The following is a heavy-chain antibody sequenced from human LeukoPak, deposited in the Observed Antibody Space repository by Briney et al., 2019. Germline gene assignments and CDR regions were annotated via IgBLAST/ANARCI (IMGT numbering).Heavy chain of an antibody. Sequence: PGGSLRLSCAASGFTFSNYAMNWVRQATGEGRDWVTVINDSGGSTFYADSVKGRFSISRDNSKNTVTLQMSVLRDEDTAVYYSARTFAWTLVGVDYWGQGALVTVSS. D-gene: IGHD1-7*01. CDR2: INDSGGST. V-gene: IGHV3-23*01. J-gene: IGHJ4*02. CDR3: ARTFAWTLVGVDY. CDR1: GFTFSNYA.